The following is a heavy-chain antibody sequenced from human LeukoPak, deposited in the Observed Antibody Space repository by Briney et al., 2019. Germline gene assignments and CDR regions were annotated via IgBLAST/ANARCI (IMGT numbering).Heavy chain of an antibody. CDR2: INHSGST. V-gene: IGHV4-34*01. Sequence: PSETLSLTCAVYGGSFNGYYWSWIRQPPGKGLEWIGEINHSGSTNYNPSLKSRVTISVDTSKNQFSLKLSSVTAADTAVYYCASAAYCSGGSCYYNCYGMDVWGKGTTVTVSS. CDR3: ASAAYCSGGSCYYNCYGMDV. CDR1: GGSFNGYY. D-gene: IGHD2-15*01. J-gene: IGHJ6*04.